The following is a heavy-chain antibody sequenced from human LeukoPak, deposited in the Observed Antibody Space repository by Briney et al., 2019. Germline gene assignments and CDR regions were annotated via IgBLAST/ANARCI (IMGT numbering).Heavy chain of an antibody. D-gene: IGHD5-24*01. CDR2: MNPNSGNT. J-gene: IGHJ5*02. CDR1: GYTFTSYD. Sequence: SVKVSCKASGYTFTSYDINWVRQATGQGLEWMGWMNPNSGNTGYAQKFQGRVTMTRNTSISTAYMELSSLRSEDTAVYYCARGGGNVEMAVQFGWFDPWGQGTLVTVSS. V-gene: IGHV1-8*01. CDR3: ARGGGNVEMAVQFGWFDP.